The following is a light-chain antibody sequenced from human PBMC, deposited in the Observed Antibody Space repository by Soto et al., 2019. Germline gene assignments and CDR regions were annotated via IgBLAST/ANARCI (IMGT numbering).Light chain of an antibody. CDR3: QQRGSWPPT. V-gene: IGKV2D-29*01. CDR1: QGLLHSDGKTY. Sequence: DIVMTQTPLSLSVTPGQPASISCKSSQGLLHSDGKTYLYWFLQKPGQPPQLLMYGVSNRATGVPARFSGSGSGTDFTLTISSLEPEDFGVYYCQQRGSWPPTVGQGTRLEIK. J-gene: IGKJ5*01. CDR2: GVS.